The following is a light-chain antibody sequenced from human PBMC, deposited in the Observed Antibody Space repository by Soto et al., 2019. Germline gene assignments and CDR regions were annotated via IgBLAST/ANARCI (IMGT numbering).Light chain of an antibody. CDR3: QHYGSSPWT. V-gene: IGKV3-20*01. Sequence: EIVLTQSPGTLSLSPGERATLSCRASQSVTYLGWYQQKPGQAPRLLIYGASSRATGIPDRFSGSGSGTDFTLTISRRKHEAFAVYYCQHYGSSPWTFGQGTKVEIK. CDR2: GAS. J-gene: IGKJ1*01. CDR1: QSVTY.